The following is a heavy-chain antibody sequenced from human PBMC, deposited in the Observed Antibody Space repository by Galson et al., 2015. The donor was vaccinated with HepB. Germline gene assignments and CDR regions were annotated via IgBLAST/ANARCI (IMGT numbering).Heavy chain of an antibody. CDR3: ARLHVFRYLDWLLPPHVDWFDP. CDR1: GYSFTSYW. V-gene: IGHV5-10-1*01. D-gene: IGHD3-9*01. Sequence: QSGAEVKKPGESLRISCKGSGYSFTSYWSSWGRQMPGKGLEWMGRIDPSDSYTNYSPSFQGHATISADKSISTASLQWSSLKASDTAMYSCARLHVFRYLDWLLPPHVDWFDPWGPGTLVTVSS. J-gene: IGHJ5*02. CDR2: IDPSDSYT.